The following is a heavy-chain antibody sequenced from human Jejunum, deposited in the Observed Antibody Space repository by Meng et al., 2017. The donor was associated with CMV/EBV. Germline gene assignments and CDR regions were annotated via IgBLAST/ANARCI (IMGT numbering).Heavy chain of an antibody. D-gene: IGHD4-17*01. CDR2: LSGSGDRT. V-gene: IGHV3-23*01. CDR3: AKGLYTTVTHTIDY. J-gene: IGHJ4*02. CDR1: RFTFSSYA. Sequence: ASRFTFSSYAMAWVRQATGKGLEWVSGLSGSGDRTYYGDSVKGRFTISRDNSRNTLHLQMNSLRAEDTAVYYCAKGLYTTVTHTIDYWGQGTLVTVSS.